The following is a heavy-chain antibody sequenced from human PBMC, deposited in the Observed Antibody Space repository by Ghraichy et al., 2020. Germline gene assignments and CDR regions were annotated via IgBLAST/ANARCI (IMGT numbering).Heavy chain of an antibody. D-gene: IGHD6-13*01. CDR1: GGSFSDYF. V-gene: IGHV4-34*01. J-gene: IGHJ3*01. CDR2: INHSGST. CDR3: ARYSSNSYDDAFDS. Sequence: GSLRLSCAVFGGSFSDYFWSWIRQPPGKGLEWIGEINHSGSTKYNPSLKSRVTISVDTSKNQFSPKLNSVIAADTAVYYCARYSSNSYDDAFDSWGRGTLVTVSS.